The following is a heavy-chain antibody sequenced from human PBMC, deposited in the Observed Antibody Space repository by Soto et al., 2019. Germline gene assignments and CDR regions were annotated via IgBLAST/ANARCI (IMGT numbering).Heavy chain of an antibody. CDR1: GDTFTFYS. Sequence: QVQLVQSGAEVKKPGSSVRVSCKASGDTFTFYSINWVRQAPGLGLEWMGRINPILSMSNYAQRFQGRVTMTADKSTSTAYMERSSVRSEDTAMYYCASSYGSGYRAFDYWGQGALVTVSS. V-gene: IGHV1-69*02. CDR3: ASSYGSGYRAFDY. D-gene: IGHD3-10*01. CDR2: INPILSMS. J-gene: IGHJ4*02.